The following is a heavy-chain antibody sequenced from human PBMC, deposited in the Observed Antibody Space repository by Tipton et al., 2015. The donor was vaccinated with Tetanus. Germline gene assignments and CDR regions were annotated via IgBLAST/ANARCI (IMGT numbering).Heavy chain of an antibody. Sequence: TLSLTCALYGGSFSDYYWTWIRQPPGKGLEWVGYVHYTGKDNYSPSLRSRVTLSVDTSKNQFSLKMNSVTAADTAVYYCARIGWLQQNKPFFDIWGQGTMVTVSS. CDR1: GGSFSDYY. V-gene: IGHV4-34*01. CDR2: VHYTGKD. D-gene: IGHD5-24*01. CDR3: ARIGWLQQNKPFFDI. J-gene: IGHJ3*02.